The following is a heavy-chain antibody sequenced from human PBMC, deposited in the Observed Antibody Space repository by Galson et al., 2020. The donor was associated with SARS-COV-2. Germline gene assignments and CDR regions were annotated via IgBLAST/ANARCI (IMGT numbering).Heavy chain of an antibody. CDR3: ARAAEWNSGNSDWFGP. CDR1: GFTFSDYW. CDR2: ITSDGSMT. J-gene: IGHJ5*02. Sequence: ALHGESLKISCAASGFTFSDYWMYWVRQAPGKGLVWVSHITSDGSMTSYADSVKGRFTISRDNAKNTLFLQMNSLRAEDTAVYYCARAAEWNSGNSDWFGPWGQGTLVTVSS. D-gene: IGHD1-26*01. V-gene: IGHV3-74*01.